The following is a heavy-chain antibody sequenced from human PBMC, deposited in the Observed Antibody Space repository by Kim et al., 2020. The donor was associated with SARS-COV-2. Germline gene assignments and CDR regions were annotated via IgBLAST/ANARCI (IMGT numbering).Heavy chain of an antibody. Sequence: ASVKVSCKASGYTFTSYYIHWVRQAPGQGLEWMGIINPSGGSTSYAQKFQGRLTMTSDTSTNTIYMELSSLRSEDTAVYYCARGSEDIVVVQDNWFDPWGQGTLVTVSS. CDR3: ARGSEDIVVVQDNWFDP. V-gene: IGHV1-46*01. J-gene: IGHJ5*02. CDR1: GYTFTSYY. D-gene: IGHD3-22*01. CDR2: INPSGGST.